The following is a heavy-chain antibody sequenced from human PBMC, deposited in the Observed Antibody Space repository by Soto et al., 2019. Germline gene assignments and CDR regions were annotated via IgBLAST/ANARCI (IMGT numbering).Heavy chain of an antibody. Sequence: GGSLRLSCAASGFTFSNYWMNWVRQAPGKGLEWVANIKEDGNEKYYVDSVKGRFTISRDNAKNSLYLQMNSLRAEDTAVYYCARDPNYYGYFDSWGQGTLVTVSS. CDR2: IKEDGNEK. CDR1: GFTFSNYW. CDR3: ARDPNYYGYFDS. V-gene: IGHV3-7*01. J-gene: IGHJ4*02. D-gene: IGHD1-26*01.